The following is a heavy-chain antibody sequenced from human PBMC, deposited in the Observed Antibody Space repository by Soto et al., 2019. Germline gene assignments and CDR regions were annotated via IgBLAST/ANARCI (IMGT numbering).Heavy chain of an antibody. V-gene: IGHV3-30*18. CDR1: GFTFSSYG. D-gene: IGHD1-26*01. CDR3: AKDLGTAELLYYYDGMDV. CDR2: ISYDGSNK. J-gene: IGHJ6*02. Sequence: QVQLVESGGGVVQPGRSLRLSCAASGFTFSSYGMHWVRQAPGKGLEWVAVISYDGSNKYYADSVKGRFTISRDNSKNTPYLQMNSLRAEDTAVYYCAKDLGTAELLYYYDGMDVWGQGTTVTVSS.